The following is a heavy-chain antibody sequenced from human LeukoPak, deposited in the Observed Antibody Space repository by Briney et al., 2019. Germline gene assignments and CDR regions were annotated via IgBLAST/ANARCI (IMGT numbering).Heavy chain of an antibody. CDR2: IWYDGSNK. CDR1: GSTFSSYG. CDR3: ARDGSYYYDSSGYPDYFDY. V-gene: IGHV3-33*01. Sequence: GRSLRLSCAASGSTFSSYGMHWVRQAPGKGLEWVAVIWYDGSNKYYADSVKGRFTISRDNSKNTLYLQMNSLRAEDTAVYYCARDGSYYYDSSGYPDYFDYWGQGTLVTVSS. J-gene: IGHJ4*02. D-gene: IGHD3-22*01.